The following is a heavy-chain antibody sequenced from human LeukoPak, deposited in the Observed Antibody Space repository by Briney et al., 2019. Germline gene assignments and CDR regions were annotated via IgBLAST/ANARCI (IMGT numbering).Heavy chain of an antibody. D-gene: IGHD2-15*01. Sequence: PSETLSLTCAVYGGSFSGYYWSWIRQPPGKGLEWIGEINHSGSTNYNPSLKSRVTISVDTSKNQFSLKLSSVTAADTAVYYCARHRPPGYCSGGSCLTYSGNWFDPWGQGTLVTVSS. CDR2: INHSGST. CDR1: GGSFSGYY. J-gene: IGHJ5*02. V-gene: IGHV4-34*01. CDR3: ARHRPPGYCSGGSCLTYSGNWFDP.